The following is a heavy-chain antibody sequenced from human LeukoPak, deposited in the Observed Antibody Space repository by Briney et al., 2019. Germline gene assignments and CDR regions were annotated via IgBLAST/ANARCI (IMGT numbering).Heavy chain of an antibody. CDR1: GYTFTSYA. CDR3: ARGNQWLVRPYYFDY. V-gene: IGHV1-3*03. CDR2: INAGNGNT. D-gene: IGHD6-19*01. J-gene: IGHJ4*02. Sequence: ASVKVSCKASGYTFTSYAMHWVRQAPGQRLEWMGWINAGNGNTKYSQEFQGRVTITRDTSASTAYMELSSLRSEDMAVYYCARGNQWLVRPYYFDYWGQGTLVTVSS.